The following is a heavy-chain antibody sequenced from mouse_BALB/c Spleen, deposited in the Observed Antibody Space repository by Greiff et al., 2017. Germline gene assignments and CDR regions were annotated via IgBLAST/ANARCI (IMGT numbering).Heavy chain of an antibody. CDR3: ARKSGFYAMDY. J-gene: IGHJ4*01. CDR1: GYTFTSYS. V-gene: IGHV1-4*01. Sequence: QVQLQQSGAELVRPWASLTMSCNASGYTFTSYSMHWVKQRPGQGLEWIGYINPSSGSTNYTQKFKNKATLPADNSSSTAYMKLSSLTSEASAVYYRARKSGFYAMDYWGQGTSVTVSS. CDR2: INPSSGST. D-gene: IGHD3-2*02.